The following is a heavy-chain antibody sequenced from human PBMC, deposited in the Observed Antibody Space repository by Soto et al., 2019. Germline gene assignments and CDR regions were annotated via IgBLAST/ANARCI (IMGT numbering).Heavy chain of an antibody. CDR2: ISGSGGST. Sequence: PGGSLRLSCADSGFTFSSYAMSWVRQAPGKGLEWVSAISGSGGSTYYADYVKGRFTISRDNSKNTLYLQMNSLRAEDTAVYYCAKYSLGYCSGGSCQMFDYWGQGTLVTVSS. V-gene: IGHV3-23*01. J-gene: IGHJ4*02. D-gene: IGHD2-15*01. CDR3: AKYSLGYCSGGSCQMFDY. CDR1: GFTFSSYA.